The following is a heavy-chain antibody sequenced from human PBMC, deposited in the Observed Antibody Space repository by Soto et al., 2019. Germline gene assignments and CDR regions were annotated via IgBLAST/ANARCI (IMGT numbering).Heavy chain of an antibody. J-gene: IGHJ6*02. Sequence: GGSLRLSCAASGFTFSKAWMNWVRQGPGKGLEWLGRIKSKVDGGTADYVAATKGRFSISRDDLNNMLYLQMNSLKPDDTAVYYCTTLSYLYYDGMDVWGQGTTVTVSS. CDR2: IKSKVDGGTA. CDR1: GFTFSKAW. CDR3: TTLSYLYYDGMDV. V-gene: IGHV3-15*01. D-gene: IGHD2-2*01.